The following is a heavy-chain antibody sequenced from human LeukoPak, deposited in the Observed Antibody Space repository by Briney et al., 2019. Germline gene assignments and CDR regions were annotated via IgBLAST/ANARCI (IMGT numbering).Heavy chain of an antibody. CDR1: GFILSSDN. J-gene: IGHJ4*02. V-gene: IGHV3-53*01. Sequence: GVSLRRSGAASGFILSSDNMNDDRLAPGRGLEWVSVIYAGGNTYYADSVKPRFTISTDNSKNTLFLQMNNLTAEDTAVYYCTRENPAILILFDYWGQGTLVTVSS. D-gene: IGHD3-16*01. CDR3: TRENPAILILFDY. CDR2: IYAGGNT.